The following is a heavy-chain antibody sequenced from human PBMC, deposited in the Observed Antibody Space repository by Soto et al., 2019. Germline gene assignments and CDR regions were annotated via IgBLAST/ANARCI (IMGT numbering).Heavy chain of an antibody. Sequence: GGSLRLSCAASGFTFRDSYMSWIRQAPGKGLEWVSYISGSTTYIDYADSVKGRFTISRDNAMNSLFLQMDSLRAEATAVYYCARVADSSAWAPFDYWGQGTKVTVSS. V-gene: IGHV3-11*06. D-gene: IGHD6-19*01. CDR2: ISGSTTYI. J-gene: IGHJ4*02. CDR1: GFTFRDSY. CDR3: ARVADSSAWAPFDY.